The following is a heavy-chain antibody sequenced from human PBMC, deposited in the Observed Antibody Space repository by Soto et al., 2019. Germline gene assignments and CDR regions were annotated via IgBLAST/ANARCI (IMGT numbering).Heavy chain of an antibody. CDR3: ARSPYYDFWSGYYTLGGHYYYYMDV. CDR2: MNPNSGNT. J-gene: IGHJ6*03. CDR1: GHTFTSYD. D-gene: IGHD3-3*01. V-gene: IGHV1-8*01. Sequence: ASVKVSCKDSGHTFTSYDMDWVRQANGQELAWMGWMNPNSGNTGYAQKFQGRVTMTRNTSISTAYMELSSLRSEDTAVYYCARSPYYDFWSGYYTLGGHYYYYMDVWGKGTTVTVSS.